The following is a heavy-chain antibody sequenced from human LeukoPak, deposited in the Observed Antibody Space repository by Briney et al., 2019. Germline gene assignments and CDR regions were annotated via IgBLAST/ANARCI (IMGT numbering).Heavy chain of an antibody. D-gene: IGHD3-3*01. V-gene: IGHV1-2*04. CDR2: INPNSGGT. J-gene: IGHJ5*02. CDR3: ARDLWSRGFLADP. Sequence: ASVKVSCEASGYTFTGYYMHWVRQAPGQGLEWMGWINPNSGGTNYAQKFQGWVTMTRDTSTSTVYMELSSLRSEDTAVYYCARDLWSRGFLADPWGQGTLVTVSS. CDR1: GYTFTGYY.